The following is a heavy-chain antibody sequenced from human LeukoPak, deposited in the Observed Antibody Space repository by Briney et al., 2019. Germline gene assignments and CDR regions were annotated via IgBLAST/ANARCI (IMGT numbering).Heavy chain of an antibody. V-gene: IGHV3-23*01. Sequence: PGGSLRLSCAASGFTFSSYAMSWVRQAPGKGLEWVSAISGSGGSTYYADSVKGRFTISRDNSKNTLYLQMNSLRAEDTAVYYCAKGAASVRHMIVVVITGSGSLVGAFDIWGQGTMVTVSS. CDR3: AKGAASVRHMIVVVITGSGSLVGAFDI. CDR1: GFTFSSYA. D-gene: IGHD3-22*01. CDR2: ISGSGGST. J-gene: IGHJ3*02.